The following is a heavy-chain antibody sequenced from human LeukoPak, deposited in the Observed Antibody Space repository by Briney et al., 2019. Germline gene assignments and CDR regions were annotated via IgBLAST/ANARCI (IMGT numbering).Heavy chain of an antibody. CDR3: ARHRAVAGYLYFDY. D-gene: IGHD6-19*01. Sequence: SETLSLTCTVSGGSISSYYWSWIRQPPGKGLEWIGYIYYSGSTNYNPSLKSRVTISVDTSKNQFSLKLSSVTAADTAVYYCARHRAVAGYLYFDYWGQGTLVTVSS. CDR1: GGSISSYY. CDR2: IYYSGST. V-gene: IGHV4-59*08. J-gene: IGHJ4*02.